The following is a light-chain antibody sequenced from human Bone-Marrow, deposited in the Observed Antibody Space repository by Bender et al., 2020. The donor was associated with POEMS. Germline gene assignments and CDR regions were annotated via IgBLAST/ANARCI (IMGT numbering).Light chain of an antibody. CDR1: SNDVGNSNH. CDR3: FSYTNTITFV. V-gene: IGLV2-23*03. J-gene: IGLJ3*02. CDR2: EGS. Sequence: QSALTQPASVSGSPGQSITISCTGTSNDVGNSNHVSWYQQHPGKVPKLLIYEGSERPSGISSRFSGSKSGITASLTISGLQAEDEADYYCFSYTNTITFVFGGGTKLTVL.